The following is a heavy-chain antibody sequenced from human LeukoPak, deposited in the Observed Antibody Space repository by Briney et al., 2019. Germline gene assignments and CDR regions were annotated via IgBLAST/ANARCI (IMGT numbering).Heavy chain of an antibody. V-gene: IGHV1-18*01. J-gene: IGHJ3*02. CDR1: GYTFTSYG. CDR3: ARGGYYYDSNIAFDI. Sequence: ASVKVSCKASGYTFTSYGISWARQAPGQGLEWMGWISAYNGNTNFAQKLQGRVTMTTDTSTSTAYMELRSLRSDDTAVYYCARGGYYYDSNIAFDIWGQGTMVTVSS. CDR2: ISAYNGNT. D-gene: IGHD3-22*01.